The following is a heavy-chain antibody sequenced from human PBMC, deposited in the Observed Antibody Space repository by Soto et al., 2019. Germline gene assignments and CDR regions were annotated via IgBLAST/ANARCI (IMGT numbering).Heavy chain of an antibody. D-gene: IGHD6-13*01. V-gene: IGHV1-3*01. J-gene: IGHJ5*02. Sequence: ASAKVSCKASGYTFTSYGIHWVRQAPGQRLEWMGWINAANGDTKYSPKFQGRVTITRDTSASTAYMELSSLRSEDTAVYYCVRRHVSATGIDWFDPWGQGTRVTVSS. CDR2: INAANGDT. CDR3: VRRHVSATGIDWFDP. CDR1: GYTFTSYG.